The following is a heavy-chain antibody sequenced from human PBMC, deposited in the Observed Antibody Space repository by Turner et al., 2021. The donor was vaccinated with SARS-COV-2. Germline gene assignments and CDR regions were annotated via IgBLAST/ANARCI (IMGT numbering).Heavy chain of an antibody. CDR2: IHVSGDTS. CDR1: GFTFSSYA. Sequence: VQLLESGGGLVHPGGSLKLSCAASGFTFSSYAMSGVRQPPWKGLEWVSGIHVSGDTSYYADSVRGRFTISRDNSKNTLFLQMNSLRAEDTAVYYCAKDHEATRGHFDYWGQGTLITVSS. CDR3: AKDHEATRGHFDY. D-gene: IGHD5-12*01. V-gene: IGHV3-23*01. J-gene: IGHJ4*02.